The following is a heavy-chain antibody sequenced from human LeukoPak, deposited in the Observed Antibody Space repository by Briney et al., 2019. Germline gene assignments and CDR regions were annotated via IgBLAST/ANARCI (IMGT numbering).Heavy chain of an antibody. CDR2: ISAYNGNT. Sequence: ASVKVSCKASRYTFTSYGISWVRQAPGQGLEWMGWISAYNGNTNYAQKLKGRVTMTTDTSTSTAYMELRSLRSDDTAVYYCARNRKIEYYYDSSGYIDYWGQGTLVIVSS. J-gene: IGHJ4*02. CDR3: ARNRKIEYYYDSSGYIDY. V-gene: IGHV1-18*01. CDR1: RYTFTSYG. D-gene: IGHD3-22*01.